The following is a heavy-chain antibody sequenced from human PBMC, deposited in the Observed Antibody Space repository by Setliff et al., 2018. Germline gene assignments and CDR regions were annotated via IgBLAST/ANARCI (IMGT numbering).Heavy chain of an antibody. CDR1: GGSITSGTYY. CDR3: TRAEAYGFGGDY. CDR2: IHASGSA. Sequence: NPSETLSLTCSVSGGSITSGTYYWSWIRQPAGKGLEWIGRIHASGSAHYNPSLQSRVTISGDTSKNEFSLRMNSVTAADTAVYYCTRAEAYGFGGDYWGQGIQVTVSS. J-gene: IGHJ4*02. D-gene: IGHD3-10*01. V-gene: IGHV4-61*02.